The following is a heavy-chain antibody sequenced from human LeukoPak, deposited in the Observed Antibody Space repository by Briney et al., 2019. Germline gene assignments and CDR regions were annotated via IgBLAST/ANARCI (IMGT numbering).Heavy chain of an antibody. CDR1: GGSFSGYY. CDR2: INHSGST. Sequence: SETLSLTCAVYGGSFSGYYWSWIRQPPGKGLEWIGEINHSGSTNYNPSLKSRVTISVDTSKNQFSLKLSSVTAADTAVYYCARGSSSWYPPWLDYWGQGTLVTVSS. V-gene: IGHV4-34*01. D-gene: IGHD6-13*01. CDR3: ARGSSSWYPPWLDY. J-gene: IGHJ4*02.